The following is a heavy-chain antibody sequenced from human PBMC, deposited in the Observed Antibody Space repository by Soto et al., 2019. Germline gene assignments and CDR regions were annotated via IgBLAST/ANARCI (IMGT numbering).Heavy chain of an antibody. CDR3: ARGGGYFDWLLPYEYYGMDV. V-gene: IGHV4-30-4*01. J-gene: IGHJ6*02. Sequence: TLSLTCTVSGGSISSGDYYWSWIRQPPGKGLEWIGYIYYSGSTYYNPSLKSRVTISVDTSKNQFSLKLSSVTAADTAVYYCARGGGYFDWLLPYEYYGMDVWGQGTTVTVSS. CDR1: GGSISSGDYY. CDR2: IYYSGST. D-gene: IGHD3-9*01.